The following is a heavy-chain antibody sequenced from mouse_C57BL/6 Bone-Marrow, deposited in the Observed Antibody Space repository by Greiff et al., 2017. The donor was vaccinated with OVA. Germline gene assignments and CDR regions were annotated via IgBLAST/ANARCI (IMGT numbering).Heavy chain of an antibody. J-gene: IGHJ2*01. CDR1: GYTFTSYW. D-gene: IGHD2-2*01. CDR2: IDPSDSYT. CDR3: ARSRGYPYYFDD. Sequence: QVQLQQPGAELVMPGASVKLSCKASGYTFTSYWMHWVKQRPGQGLEWIGEIDPSDSYTNYNQKFKGKSTLTVDKTSSTAYMQLSSLTSEDSAVYYCARSRGYPYYFDDWGQGTTLTVSS. V-gene: IGHV1-69*01.